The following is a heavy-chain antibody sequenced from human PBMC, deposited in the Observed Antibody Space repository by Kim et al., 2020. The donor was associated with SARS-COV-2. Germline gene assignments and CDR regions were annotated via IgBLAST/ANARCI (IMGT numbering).Heavy chain of an antibody. J-gene: IGHJ5*02. CDR2: IYHSGST. V-gene: IGHV4-4*02. CDR3: ARRQLNCSGGSCYFGWFDP. D-gene: IGHD2-15*01. Sequence: SETLSLTCAVSGGSISSSNWWSWVRQPPGKGLEWIGEIYHSGSTNYNPSLKSRVTISVDKSKNQFSLKLSSVTAADTAVYYCARRQLNCSGGSCYFGWFDPWGQGTLVTVSS. CDR1: GGSISSSNW.